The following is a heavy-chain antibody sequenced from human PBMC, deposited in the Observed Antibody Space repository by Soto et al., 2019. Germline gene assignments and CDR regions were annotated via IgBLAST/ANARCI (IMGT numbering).Heavy chain of an antibody. CDR3: AKDLATGTFYYYGMDV. V-gene: IGHV4-4*07. Sequence: PSETLSLTCTVSGGSISSYYWSWIRQPAGKGLEWIGRIYTSGSTNYNPSLKSRVTMSVDTSKNQFSLKLSSVTAADTAVYYCAKDLATGTFYYYGMDVWGQGTTVTVSS. CDR2: IYTSGST. D-gene: IGHD6-13*01. J-gene: IGHJ6*02. CDR1: GGSISSYY.